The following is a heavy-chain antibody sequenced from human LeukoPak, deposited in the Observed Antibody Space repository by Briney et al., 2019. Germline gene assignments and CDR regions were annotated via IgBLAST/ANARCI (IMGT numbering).Heavy chain of an antibody. J-gene: IGHJ4*02. V-gene: IGHV3-7*01. CDR3: ARGQH. CDR1: AFAFSTYW. CDR2: IKQDGSEK. Sequence: GGSLRLSCAASAFAFSTYWMSWVRQAPGKGPEWVANIKQDGSEKYYVDSVKGRFTISRDNAKNSLYLQMNSLRAEDTAIYYCARGQHWGRGILITVSS. D-gene: IGHD2-15*01.